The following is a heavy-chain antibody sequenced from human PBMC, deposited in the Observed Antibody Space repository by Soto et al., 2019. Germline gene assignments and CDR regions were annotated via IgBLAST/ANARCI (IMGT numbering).Heavy chain of an antibody. D-gene: IGHD3-16*02. CDR2: IYHSGST. CDR3: ARGPYYDYVWGSYRPYFDY. CDR1: GGSISSGGYS. J-gene: IGHJ4*02. V-gene: IGHV4-30-2*01. Sequence: SETLSLTCAVSGGSISSGGYSWSWIRHPPGKGLEWIGYIYHSGSTYYNPSLKSRVTISVDRSKNQFSLKLSSVTAADTAVYYCARGPYYDYVWGSYRPYFDYWGQGTLVTVSS.